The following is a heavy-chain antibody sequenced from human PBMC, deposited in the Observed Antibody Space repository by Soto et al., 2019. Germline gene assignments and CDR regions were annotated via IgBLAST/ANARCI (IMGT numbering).Heavy chain of an antibody. J-gene: IGHJ4*02. Sequence: EVQLLESGGGLVQPGGSLRLSCEASGFTFYNYALSWVRQAPGKGLEWVASISGNGATTYYAASGKGRFTFSRDNSKNTVHLQMNSLRGEDTAVYYCAKDRGGFTSGWEFFDFWGQGTLVTVSS. V-gene: IGHV3-23*01. CDR2: ISGNGATT. CDR3: AKDRGGFTSGWEFFDF. D-gene: IGHD6-19*01. CDR1: GFTFYNYA.